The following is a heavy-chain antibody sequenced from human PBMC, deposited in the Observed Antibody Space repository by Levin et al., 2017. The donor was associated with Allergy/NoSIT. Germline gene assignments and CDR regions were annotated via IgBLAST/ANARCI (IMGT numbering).Heavy chain of an antibody. V-gene: IGHV3-7*01. J-gene: IGHJ5*02. D-gene: IGHD6-13*01. CDR3: ARRGTVATAISWFDP. CDR2: IKQDGSEK. Sequence: PGGSLRLSCAASGFDFSAYWMSWVRQSPGKGLEWVANIKQDGSEKYYLDSMRGRLTISRDNAKNSLYLHIRSLRVDDTAIYYCARRGTVATAISWFDPWGQGTLVIVSS. CDR1: GFDFSAYW.